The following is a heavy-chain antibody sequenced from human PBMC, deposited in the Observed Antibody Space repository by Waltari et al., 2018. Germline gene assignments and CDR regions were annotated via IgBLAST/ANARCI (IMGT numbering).Heavy chain of an antibody. CDR2: RNYDGSEK. V-gene: IGHV3-7*03. Sequence: EVRLVESGGGLVQPGGSLRLSCDVSGFMFSTYWMTWVRQGPGKGLEWVANRNYDGSEKHYVDSVKGRFTISRDNAESSLFLQMNNLRGEDTAVYYCATYRWLGYWGQGSLVTVSS. D-gene: IGHD3-10*01. CDR1: GFMFSTYW. CDR3: ATYRWLGY. J-gene: IGHJ4*02.